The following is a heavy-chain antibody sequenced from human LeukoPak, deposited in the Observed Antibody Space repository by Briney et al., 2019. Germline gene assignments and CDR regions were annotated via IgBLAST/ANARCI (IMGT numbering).Heavy chain of an antibody. D-gene: IGHD3-10*01. CDR1: GFTFTSSA. J-gene: IGHJ3*02. CDR2: IVVGSGNT. V-gene: IGHV1-58*01. CDR3: AADPYIWFGEQGDAFDI. Sequence: ASVKVSCKASGFTFTSSAVQWVRQARGQRLEWIGWIVVGSGNTNYAQKFQERVTITRDMSTSTAYMELSSLRSEDTAVYYCAADPYIWFGEQGDAFDIWGQGTMVTVSS.